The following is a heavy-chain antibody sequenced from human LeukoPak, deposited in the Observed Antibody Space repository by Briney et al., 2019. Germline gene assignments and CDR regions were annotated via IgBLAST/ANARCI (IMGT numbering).Heavy chain of an antibody. Sequence: GASVKVSCKASGYTFTGYYMHWVRQAPGQGLEWMRWINPNSGGTNYAQKFQGRVTMTRDTSISTAYMELSRLRSDDTAVYYCARVGSGWYEGGFDPWGQGTLVTVSS. D-gene: IGHD6-19*01. CDR2: INPNSGGT. V-gene: IGHV1-2*02. CDR1: GYTFTGYY. J-gene: IGHJ5*02. CDR3: ARVGSGWYEGGFDP.